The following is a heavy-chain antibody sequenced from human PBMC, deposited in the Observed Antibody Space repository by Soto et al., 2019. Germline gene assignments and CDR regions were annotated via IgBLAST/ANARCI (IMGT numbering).Heavy chain of an antibody. Sequence: VQLVESGGGVVQPGRSLRLSCAASGFTFSSYGMHWVRQAPGKGLEWVSYISSSGSTIYYADSVKGRFTISRDNAKNSLYLQMNSLRAEDTAVYYCARVQRWLQSPDAFDIWGQGTMVTVSS. CDR3: ARVQRWLQSPDAFDI. CDR1: GFTFSSYG. V-gene: IGHV3-48*04. D-gene: IGHD5-12*01. CDR2: ISSSGSTI. J-gene: IGHJ3*02.